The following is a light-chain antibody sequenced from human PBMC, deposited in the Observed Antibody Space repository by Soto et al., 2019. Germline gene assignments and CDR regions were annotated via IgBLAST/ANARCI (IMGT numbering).Light chain of an antibody. V-gene: IGKV1-39*01. CDR2: AAS. J-gene: IGKJ4*01. CDR1: QSIRKY. Sequence: IQLTQSPHSLSAYLRDRVTITCRASQSIRKYLNWYQQKPGKAPKLLICAASSLQSGVPSRFSGDGSGTEFTLTIDSLQPEDFATYYCQQSYSAPLTFGGGTKVDIK. CDR3: QQSYSAPLT.